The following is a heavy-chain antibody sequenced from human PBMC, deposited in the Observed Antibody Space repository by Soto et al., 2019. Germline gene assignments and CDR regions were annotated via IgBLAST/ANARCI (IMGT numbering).Heavy chain of an antibody. Sequence: GESLKISCAASGFTFSSYSMNWVRQAPGKGLEWVSSISSSSSYIYYADSVKGRFTISRDNAKNSLYLQMNSLRAEDTAVYYCARDHSNYGAGWFDPWGQGTLVTVSS. V-gene: IGHV3-21*01. CDR1: GFTFSSYS. CDR2: ISSSSSYI. CDR3: ARDHSNYGAGWFDP. D-gene: IGHD4-4*01. J-gene: IGHJ5*02.